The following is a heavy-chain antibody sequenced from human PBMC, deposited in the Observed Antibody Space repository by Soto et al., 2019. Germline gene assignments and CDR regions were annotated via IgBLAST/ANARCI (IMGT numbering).Heavy chain of an antibody. J-gene: IGHJ6*03. CDR1: GFILSDCA. CDR2: ISSSSSVI. D-gene: IGHD7-27*01. V-gene: IGHV3-48*01. Sequence: EVQLVESGGGVVQPGGSLRLSCATSGFILSDCAMNWVRQAPGKGLEWVSYISSSSSVIDYADSVKGRFTVSRDNARNSLYLQMNSRRAEDTAVYYCARDLSWGSNWYYYMDVWGKGTTVTVSS. CDR3: ARDLSWGSNWYYYMDV.